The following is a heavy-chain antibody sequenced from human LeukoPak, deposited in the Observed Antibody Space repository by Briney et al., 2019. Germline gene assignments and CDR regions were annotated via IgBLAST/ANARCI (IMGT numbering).Heavy chain of an antibody. V-gene: IGHV1-69*05. J-gene: IGHJ6*03. CDR1: GGTFSSYA. CDR3: ARGSSSSEYYYYYMDV. Sequence: EASVKVSCKASGGTFSSYAISWVRQAPGQGLEWMGGIIPIFGTANYAQKFQGRVTITTDESTSTAYMELSSLRSEDTAVYYCARGSSSSEYYYYYMDVWGKGTTVTVSS. CDR2: IIPIFGTA. D-gene: IGHD6-6*01.